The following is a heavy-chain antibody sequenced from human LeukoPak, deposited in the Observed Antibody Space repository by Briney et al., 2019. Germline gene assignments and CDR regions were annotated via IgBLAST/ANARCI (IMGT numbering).Heavy chain of an antibody. CDR3: ARTRGYSYGYFDY. J-gene: IGHJ4*02. CDR1: GGSMSSYY. D-gene: IGHD5-18*01. Sequence: SETLSLTCTVSGGSMSSYYWSWLRQSPGKGLEWIGYIYYSGSTNYNPSLKSRVTMSVDTSKNQFSLKLSSVTAADTAVYYCARTRGYSYGYFDYWGQGTLVTVSS. V-gene: IGHV4-59*12. CDR2: IYYSGST.